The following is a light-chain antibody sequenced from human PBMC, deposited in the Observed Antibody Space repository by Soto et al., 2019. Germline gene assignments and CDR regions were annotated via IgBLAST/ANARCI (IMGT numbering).Light chain of an antibody. CDR2: DAS. V-gene: IGKV3-11*01. Sequence: EVVLTQSPATLSLSPGDRAPLSCRASQSVNNFLAWYQQKPGQTPRLLIYDASKRATGIPGRFSGSGSGTDFTLTIGGLEPEDFALYYCQQRSNWPITFGQGTRLEIK. J-gene: IGKJ5*01. CDR1: QSVNNF. CDR3: QQRSNWPIT.